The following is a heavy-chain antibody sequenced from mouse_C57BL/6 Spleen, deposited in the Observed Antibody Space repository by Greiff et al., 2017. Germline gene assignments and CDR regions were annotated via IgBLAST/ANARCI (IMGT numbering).Heavy chain of an antibody. CDR3: ARVKLGGGDFDY. Sequence: VQLQQPGAELVKPGASVKMSCKASGYTFTSYWITWVKQRPGQGLEWIGDIYPGSGSTNYNEKFKSKATLTVDTSSSTAYMQLSSLTSEDSAVYYCARVKLGGGDFDYWGQGTTLTVSS. CDR1: GYTFTSYW. D-gene: IGHD4-1*01. J-gene: IGHJ2*01. V-gene: IGHV1-55*01. CDR2: IYPGSGST.